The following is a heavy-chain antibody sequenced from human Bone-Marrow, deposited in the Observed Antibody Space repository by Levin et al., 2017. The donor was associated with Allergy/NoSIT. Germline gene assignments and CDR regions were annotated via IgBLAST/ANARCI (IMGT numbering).Heavy chain of an antibody. Sequence: GGSLRLSCAASGFTFSTYWMNWVRQAPGKGLEWVANIKQDGSEKYYVDSVKGRFTISRDNAKNSLYLQMNSLRAEDTAVYYCARAVYESSGYYQLFDYWGQGTLVTVSS. CDR2: IKQDGSEK. CDR1: GFTFSTYW. V-gene: IGHV3-7*01. J-gene: IGHJ4*02. D-gene: IGHD3-22*01. CDR3: ARAVYESSGYYQLFDY.